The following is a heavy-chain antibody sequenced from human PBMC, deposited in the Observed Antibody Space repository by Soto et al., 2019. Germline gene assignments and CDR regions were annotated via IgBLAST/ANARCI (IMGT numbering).Heavy chain of an antibody. CDR1: GGSISGYY. D-gene: IGHD6-13*01. Sequence: SETLSLTCTVSGGSISGYYWSWIRQPPGKGLEWIGYIFYTGSAHYKPSLKSRATISVDTSKNQFSLRLNSVTAADTTVYYCARDHWRQYGSTWQYYGLDVWGQGTTVTVSS. CDR2: IFYTGSA. V-gene: IGHV4-59*01. CDR3: ARDHWRQYGSTWQYYGLDV. J-gene: IGHJ6*02.